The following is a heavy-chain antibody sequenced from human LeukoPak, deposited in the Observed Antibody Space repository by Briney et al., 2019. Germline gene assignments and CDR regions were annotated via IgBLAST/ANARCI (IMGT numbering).Heavy chain of an antibody. CDR3: AKQGRDWLRDYYYYMDV. J-gene: IGHJ6*03. V-gene: IGHV3-7*03. D-gene: IGHD3-9*01. CDR1: GFTFNNYW. Sequence: GGSLRLSCAASGFTFNNYWMTWVRQAPGKGLEWVGNINLDGSDKYYGDSVKGRFTISRDNAKNSLYLQMNSLRAEDTAVYYCAKQGRDWLRDYYYYMDVWGKGTTVTISS. CDR2: INLDGSDK.